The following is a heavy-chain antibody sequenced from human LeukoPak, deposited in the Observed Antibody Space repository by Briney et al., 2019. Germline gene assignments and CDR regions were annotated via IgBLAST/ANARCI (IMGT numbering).Heavy chain of an antibody. CDR2: IYSSGST. CDR3: ARHLRAGSPLFDF. CDR1: GGSISSYY. J-gene: IGHJ4*02. V-gene: IGHV4-4*09. Sequence: SETLSLTCTVSGGSISSYYWSWIRKPPGKGLEWIGYIYSSGSTNYNPSLKSRVTISVDTSKNQFSLKLSSVTAADTAVYYCARHLRAGSPLFDFWGQGTLVTVSS. D-gene: IGHD1-26*01.